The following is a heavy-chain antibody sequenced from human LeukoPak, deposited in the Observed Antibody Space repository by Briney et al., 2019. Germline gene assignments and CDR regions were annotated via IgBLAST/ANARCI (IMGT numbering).Heavy chain of an antibody. V-gene: IGHV3-53*01. CDR2: IYSAGST. J-gene: IGHJ4*02. CDR3: ARRAGAYTHPYDY. Sequence: PGGSLRLSCTVSGFTVSSNSMGWVRQAPGKGLEWASFIYSAGSTHYSDSVKGRFTISIDNSKNTLYLQMNSLRAEDTAVYYCARRAGAYTHPYDYWGQGTLVTVSS. CDR1: GFTVSSNS. D-gene: IGHD3-16*01.